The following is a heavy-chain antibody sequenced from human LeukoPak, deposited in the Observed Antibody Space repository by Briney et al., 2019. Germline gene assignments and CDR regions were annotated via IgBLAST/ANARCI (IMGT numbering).Heavy chain of an antibody. V-gene: IGHV4-39*01. D-gene: IGHD2-15*01. CDR3: ARLSLVVVAATVL. CDR1: GDSINSANHY. Sequence: SETLSLTCTVSGDSINSANHYWGWIRQSPGKGLEWIGSVHYTGNTYYTQSLKSRVTVFLDTPKNQFSLNLYSVTAADTAVYYCARLSLVVVAATVLWGQGTLVTVSS. CDR2: VHYTGNT. J-gene: IGHJ4*02.